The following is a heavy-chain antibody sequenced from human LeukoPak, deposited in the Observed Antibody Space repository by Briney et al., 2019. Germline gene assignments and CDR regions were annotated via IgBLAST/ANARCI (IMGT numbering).Heavy chain of an antibody. J-gene: IGHJ4*02. Sequence: GGSLRLSCAASGFTFSSYGMHWVRQAPGKGLERVAVISYDGSNKYYADSVKGRFTISRDNSKNTLYLQMNSLRAEDTAVYYCAKDRGSSGYLFDYWGQGTLVTVSS. V-gene: IGHV3-30*18. CDR3: AKDRGSSGYLFDY. CDR2: ISYDGSNK. D-gene: IGHD3-22*01. CDR1: GFTFSSYG.